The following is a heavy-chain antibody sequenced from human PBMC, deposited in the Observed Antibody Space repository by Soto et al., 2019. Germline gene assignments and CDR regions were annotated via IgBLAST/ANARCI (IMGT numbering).Heavy chain of an antibody. Sequence: PSETLSLTCAVYGESFSGYYRSWIRQPPGKGLEWIGEINHSGSTNYNPSLKSRVTMSVDTSKNQFSLKLSSVTAADTAMYYCAGNIVATISSFDYWGQGTLVTVSS. CDR3: AGNIVATISSFDY. D-gene: IGHD5-12*01. V-gene: IGHV4-34*01. CDR2: INHSGST. CDR1: GESFSGYY. J-gene: IGHJ4*02.